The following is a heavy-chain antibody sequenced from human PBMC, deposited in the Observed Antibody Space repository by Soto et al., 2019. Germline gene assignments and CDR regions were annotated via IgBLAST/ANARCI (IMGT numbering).Heavy chain of an antibody. CDR3: ARDDYGIYPY. CDR2: IDPRSGGA. CDR1: GHAITAYY. D-gene: IGHD1-26*01. V-gene: IGHV1-2*02. Sequence: QVQLVQSGTEVKKPGASVKVSCKASGHAITAYYIHWVRQAPGQGLEWMGWIDPRSGGAIYAQKFQDRVTMTRDTSISTVYMDLSGLRSDDTALYYCARDDYGIYPYWGQGTLVTVSS. J-gene: IGHJ4*02.